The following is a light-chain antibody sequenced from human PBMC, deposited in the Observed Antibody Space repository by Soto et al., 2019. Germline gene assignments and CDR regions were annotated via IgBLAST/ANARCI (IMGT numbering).Light chain of an antibody. CDR3: QQSNTYPLT. J-gene: IGKJ4*01. Sequence: AFQLTQSPSSLSASVGDTVTITCRASQGISTALAWYQQKPGKPPKLLIYVASSLESGVPSRFSGSGYGTDFTLTISSLQPEDFATYYCQQSNTYPLTFGGGSKVEIK. CDR2: VAS. V-gene: IGKV1-13*02. CDR1: QGISTA.